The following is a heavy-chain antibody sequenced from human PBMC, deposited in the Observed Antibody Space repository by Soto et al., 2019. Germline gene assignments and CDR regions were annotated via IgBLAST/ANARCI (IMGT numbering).Heavy chain of an antibody. V-gene: IGHV1-2*02. CDR3: ARHVVPGNYFDH. CDR1: GYTFTAYY. CDR2: VNPSSGDT. Sequence: ASVKVSCKTSGYTFTAYYMHWVRQAPGQGLKWMGWVNPSSGDTDYAQDFQGRVTLTRDTSVNTVYMELSSVTAADTAVYYCARHVVPGNYFDHWGQGTRVTVSS. J-gene: IGHJ4*02. D-gene: IGHD2-15*01.